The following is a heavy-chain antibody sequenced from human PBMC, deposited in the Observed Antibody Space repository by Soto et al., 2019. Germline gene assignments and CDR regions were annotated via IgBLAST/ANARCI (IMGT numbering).Heavy chain of an antibody. V-gene: IGHV4-59*08. Sequence: SETLSLTCTVSSGSISSYYWSWIRQPPGKGLEWIGYIYYSGSTNYNPSLKSRVTISVDTSKNQFSLKLSSVTAADTAVYYCARHLEAALVPAAIPYYYYYYMDVWGKGTTVTVSS. CDR1: SGSISSYY. J-gene: IGHJ6*03. CDR3: ARHLEAALVPAAIPYYYYYYMDV. D-gene: IGHD2-2*01. CDR2: IYYSGST.